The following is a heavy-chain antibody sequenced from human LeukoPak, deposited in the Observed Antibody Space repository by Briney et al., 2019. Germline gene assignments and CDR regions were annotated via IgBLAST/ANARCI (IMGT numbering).Heavy chain of an antibody. D-gene: IGHD3-16*01. CDR1: GYTFTSYA. CDR2: MNPNSGNT. Sequence: ASVKVSCKASGYTFTSYAMNWVRQAPGQGLEWMGWMNPNSGNTGYAQKFQGRVTMTRNTSISTAYMELSSLRSEDTAVYYCARAGGIRRNWFDPWGQGTLVTVSS. CDR3: ARAGGIRRNWFDP. J-gene: IGHJ5*02. V-gene: IGHV1-8*02.